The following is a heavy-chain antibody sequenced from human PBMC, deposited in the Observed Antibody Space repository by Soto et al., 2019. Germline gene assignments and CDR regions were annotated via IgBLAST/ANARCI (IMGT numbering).Heavy chain of an antibody. J-gene: IGHJ4*02. V-gene: IGHV3-48*03. CDR3: ARQQNDYYYSAVDC. Sequence: GGSLRLSCAASGFTFSSYEMNWVRQAPGKGLEWVSYISSSGSTIYYADSVKGRFTISRDNAKNSLYLQMNSLRAEDTAVYYCARQQNDYYYSAVDCWGQGTLVTVS. CDR1: GFTFSSYE. CDR2: ISSSGSTI. D-gene: IGHD3-22*01.